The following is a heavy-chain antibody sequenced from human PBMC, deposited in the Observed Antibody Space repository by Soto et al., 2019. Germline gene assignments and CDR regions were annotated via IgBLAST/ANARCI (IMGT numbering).Heavy chain of an antibody. CDR1: GGSISSSSYY. J-gene: IGHJ5*02. D-gene: IGHD6-19*01. Sequence: QLQLQESGTGLVKSSETLSLTCTVSGGSISSSSYYWGWIRQPPGKGLEWIGSIYYSGSTYYNPSLKSRVTISVDTSKNQFSLKLSSVTAADTAVYYCARQGQWLVRGWFDPWGQGTLVTVSS. CDR2: IYYSGST. V-gene: IGHV4-39*01. CDR3: ARQGQWLVRGWFDP.